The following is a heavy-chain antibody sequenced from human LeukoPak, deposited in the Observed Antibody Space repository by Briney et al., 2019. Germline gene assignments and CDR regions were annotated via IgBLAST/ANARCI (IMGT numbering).Heavy chain of an antibody. D-gene: IGHD3-10*01. Sequence: GGSLRLSCAASGFTFSNYAMTWVRQAPGKGLEWVSGISGSGGNTYYADSVKGRFTISRDNSKNTLYLQMNSLRAEDTAVYYCARYDGGSGPFDYWGQGTLVTVSS. V-gene: IGHV3-23*01. J-gene: IGHJ4*02. CDR1: GFTFSNYA. CDR2: ISGSGGNT. CDR3: ARYDGGSGPFDY.